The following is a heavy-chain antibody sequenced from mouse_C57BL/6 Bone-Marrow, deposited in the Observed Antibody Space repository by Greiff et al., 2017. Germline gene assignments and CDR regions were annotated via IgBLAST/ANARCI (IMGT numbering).Heavy chain of an antibody. CDR1: GYAFSSYW. J-gene: IGHJ4*01. D-gene: IGHD1-1*01. Sequence: QVHLQQSGAELVKPGASVKISCKASGYAFSSYWMNWVKQRPGKGLEWIGQIYPGDGDTNYNGKFKGKATLTADKSSSTAYMQLSSLTSEDSAVYFCARKHYGSSGYAMDYWGQGTSVTVSS. CDR2: IYPGDGDT. V-gene: IGHV1-80*01. CDR3: ARKHYGSSGYAMDY.